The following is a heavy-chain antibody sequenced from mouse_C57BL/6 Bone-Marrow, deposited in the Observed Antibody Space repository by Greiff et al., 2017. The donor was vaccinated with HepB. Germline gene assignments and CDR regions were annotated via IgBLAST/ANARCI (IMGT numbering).Heavy chain of an antibody. Sequence: EVKVVESGGGLVKPGGSLKLSCAASGFTFSSYAMSWVRQTPEKRLEWVATISDGGSYTYYPDNVKGRFTISRDNAKNNLYLQMSHLKSEDTAMYYCARGRLPSWFAYWGQGTLVTVSA. CDR1: GFTFSSYA. J-gene: IGHJ3*01. D-gene: IGHD2-2*01. V-gene: IGHV5-4*03. CDR2: ISDGGSYT. CDR3: ARGRLPSWFAY.